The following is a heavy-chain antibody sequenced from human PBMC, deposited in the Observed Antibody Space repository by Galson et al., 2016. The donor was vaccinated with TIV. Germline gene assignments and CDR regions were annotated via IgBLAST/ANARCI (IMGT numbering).Heavy chain of an antibody. CDR1: TFKVSDNY. D-gene: IGHD2-21*01. V-gene: IGHV3-66*02. CDR2: IYDDGST. Sequence: SLRLSCAASTFKVSDNYMTWVRQAPGKGLEWVALIYDDGSTSYADSVKGRFSISRDNSKNMLYLQMTSLRADDTAVYYCARDRRHCGNECYLRYYYGMDVWGQGTTVTVSS. CDR3: ARDRRHCGNECYLRYYYGMDV. J-gene: IGHJ6*02.